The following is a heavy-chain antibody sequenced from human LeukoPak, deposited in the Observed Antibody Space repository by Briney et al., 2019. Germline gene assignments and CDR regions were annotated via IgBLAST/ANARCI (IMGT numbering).Heavy chain of an antibody. Sequence: ASVKVSCKASGYTFTGYYMHWVRQAPGQGLEWMAWINPNSGGTNYAQKFQGRVTMTRDTSISTAYMELSRLTSDDTAVYYCARDSVSGYNGNWFDPWGQGTLVTVSS. CDR1: GYTFTGYY. D-gene: IGHD5-12*01. CDR3: ARDSVSGYNGNWFDP. CDR2: INPNSGGT. J-gene: IGHJ5*02. V-gene: IGHV1-2*02.